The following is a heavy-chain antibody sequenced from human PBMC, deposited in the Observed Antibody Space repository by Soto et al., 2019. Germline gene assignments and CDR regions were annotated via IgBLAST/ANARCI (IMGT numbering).Heavy chain of an antibody. CDR3: AKSLGWLDP. CDR2: IYHGGST. Sequence: PSETLSLTCAVSGGSISSNKWWSWVRQPPGKGLEWIGEIYHGGSTNYNPSLKSRVTISVDKSKSQFSLKLSSVTAADTAVYYCAKSLGWLDPWGQGTLVTVSS. D-gene: IGHD7-27*01. V-gene: IGHV4-4*02. J-gene: IGHJ5*02. CDR1: GGSISSNKW.